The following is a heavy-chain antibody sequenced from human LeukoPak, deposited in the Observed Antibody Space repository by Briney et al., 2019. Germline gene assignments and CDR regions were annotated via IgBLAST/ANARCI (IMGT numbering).Heavy chain of an antibody. Sequence: SGTLSLTCAVSGGSISSSNWWSWVRQPPGKGLEWIGEIYHSGSTNYNPSLKSRVTISVDKSKNQFSLKLSSVTAADTAVYYCARIHFRARYFDWLLAPNWFDPWGQGTLVTVSS. D-gene: IGHD3-9*01. V-gene: IGHV4-4*02. CDR1: GGSISSSNW. CDR3: ARIHFRARYFDWLLAPNWFDP. J-gene: IGHJ5*02. CDR2: IYHSGST.